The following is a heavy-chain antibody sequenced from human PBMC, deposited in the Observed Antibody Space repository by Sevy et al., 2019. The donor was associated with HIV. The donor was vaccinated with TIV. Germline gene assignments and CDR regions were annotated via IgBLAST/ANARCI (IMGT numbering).Heavy chain of an antibody. CDR3: ARDLEEWELRYLGY. J-gene: IGHJ4*02. V-gene: IGHV3-33*01. CDR2: IWYGGKNA. Sequence: GGSLRLSCAASGFTFSNFGMHWARQVPGGGLEWVAIIWYGGKNAYYVDSVKGRFTISRDNSKNTLYLQMSNLRAEDTAVYYCARDLEEWELRYLGYWGQGTLVTVSS. D-gene: IGHD1-26*01. CDR1: GFTFSNFG.